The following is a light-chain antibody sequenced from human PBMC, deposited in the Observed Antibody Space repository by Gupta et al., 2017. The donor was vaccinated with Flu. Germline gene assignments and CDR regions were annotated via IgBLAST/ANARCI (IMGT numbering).Light chain of an antibody. Sequence: SVLTQTPSASGTPGQRVTIACFGSISNIGSNHVYWYQPFPGTAPKLLIYRNDQPPSGVPDRFSGSKSGTSPSLAISGLRSEDEADYYCAAWDDSLSAWMFGGGTKLTV. V-gene: IGLV1-47*01. CDR1: ISNIGSNH. CDR3: AAWDDSLSAWM. J-gene: IGLJ3*02. CDR2: RND.